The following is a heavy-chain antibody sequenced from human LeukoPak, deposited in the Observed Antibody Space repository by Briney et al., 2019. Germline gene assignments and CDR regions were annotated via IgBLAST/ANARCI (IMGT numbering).Heavy chain of an antibody. J-gene: IGHJ4*02. CDR1: GFTVSSNY. V-gene: IGHV3-53*01. CDR3: ARESPAVAWHPLDY. CDR2: IYSGGGT. D-gene: IGHD6-19*01. Sequence: GGSLRLSCAASGFTVSSNYMSWVRQAPGKGLEWVSVIYSGGGTYYADSVKGRFTISRDNSKNTLYLQMNSLRAEDTAVYYCARESPAVAWHPLDYWGQGTLVTVSS.